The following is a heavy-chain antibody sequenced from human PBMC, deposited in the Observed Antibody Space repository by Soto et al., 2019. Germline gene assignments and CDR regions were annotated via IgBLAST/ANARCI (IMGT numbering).Heavy chain of an antibody. V-gene: IGHV1-69*01. CDR1: GGTFSSYA. CDR2: IIPIFGTA. J-gene: IGHJ2*01. D-gene: IGHD4-17*01. CDR3: ARGGTVKGYNRYWYFDL. Sequence: QVQLVQSGAEVKKPGSSVKVSCKASGGTFSSYAISWVRQAPGQGLEWMGGIIPIFGTANYAQKFKGRVTITADESTSTAYMELSSLRSEDTAVYYWARGGTVKGYNRYWYFDLWGRGTLVTVSS.